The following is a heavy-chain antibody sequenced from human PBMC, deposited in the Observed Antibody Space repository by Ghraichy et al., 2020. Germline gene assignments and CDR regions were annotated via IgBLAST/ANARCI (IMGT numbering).Heavy chain of an antibody. CDR3: ARLKHSSGWADD. Sequence: SETLSLTCAVYGGSFSGYYWSWIRQPPGKGLEWIGEINHSGSTNYNPSLQSRVTISVDTSKNQFSLKLSSVTAADTAVYYCARLKHSSGWADDWGQGTLVTVSS. J-gene: IGHJ4*02. D-gene: IGHD6-19*01. V-gene: IGHV4-34*01. CDR1: GGSFSGYY. CDR2: INHSGST.